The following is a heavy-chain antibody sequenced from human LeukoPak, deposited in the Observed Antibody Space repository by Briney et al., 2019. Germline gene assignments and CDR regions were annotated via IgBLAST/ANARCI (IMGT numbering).Heavy chain of an antibody. CDR1: GFTFNHYE. Sequence: GGSLRLSCAASGFTFNHYEMNWVRLAPGKGLEWVSYISSSSGIIYYADSVKGRFTISRDNVKNALHLQMSSLRAEDTARYYCARLHVRGYRYGFDFWGQGTLVTVSS. CDR3: ARLHVRGYRYGFDF. CDR2: ISSSSGII. J-gene: IGHJ4*02. D-gene: IGHD5-18*01. V-gene: IGHV3-48*03.